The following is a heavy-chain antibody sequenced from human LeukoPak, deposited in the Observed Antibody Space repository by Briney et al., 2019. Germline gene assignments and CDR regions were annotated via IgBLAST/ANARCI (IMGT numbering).Heavy chain of an antibody. CDR2: ISYDGSNK. D-gene: IGHD3-3*01. Sequence: GRSLRLSCAASGFTFSSYGMHWVRQAPGKGLEWVAVISYDGSNKYYADSVKGRFTISRDNSKNTLYLQMNSLRAEDTAVYYCGRDPAPGVVSFGRFEYWGQGTLVTVSS. V-gene: IGHV3-30*03. CDR1: GFTFSSYG. J-gene: IGHJ4*02. CDR3: GRDPAPGVVSFGRFEY.